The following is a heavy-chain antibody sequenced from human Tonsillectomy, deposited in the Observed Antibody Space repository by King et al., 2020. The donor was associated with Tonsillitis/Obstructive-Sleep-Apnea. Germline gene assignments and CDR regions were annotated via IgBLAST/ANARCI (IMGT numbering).Heavy chain of an antibody. J-gene: IGHJ4*02. CDR1: GGSISSSSYY. D-gene: IGHD3-22*01. CDR2: IYYSGST. V-gene: IGHV4-39*01. CDR3: ARRSMYYYDSSGYPYYFDY. Sequence: MQLQESGPGLVKPSETLSLTCTVSGGSISSSSYYWGWIRQPPGKGLEWIGSIYYSGSTYYNPSLKSRVTISVDTSKNQFSLKLSSVTAADTAVYYCARRSMYYYDSSGYPYYFDYWGQGTLVTVSS.